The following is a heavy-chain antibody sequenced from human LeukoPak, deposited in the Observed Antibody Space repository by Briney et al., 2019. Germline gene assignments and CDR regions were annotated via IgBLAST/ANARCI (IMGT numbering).Heavy chain of an antibody. Sequence: PGGSLRLSCAASGFTFSSYSMNWVRQAPGKGLEWVSSISSSSSYIYYADSVKGRFTISRDNAKNSLYLQMNSLRAEDTAVYYCARDRITMIVVAKDAFDIWGQGTMATVSS. CDR1: GFTFSSYS. CDR3: ARDRITMIVVAKDAFDI. J-gene: IGHJ3*02. V-gene: IGHV3-21*01. CDR2: ISSSSSYI. D-gene: IGHD3-22*01.